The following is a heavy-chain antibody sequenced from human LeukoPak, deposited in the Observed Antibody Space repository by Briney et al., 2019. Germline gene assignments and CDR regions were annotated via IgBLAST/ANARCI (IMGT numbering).Heavy chain of an antibody. V-gene: IGHV1-18*01. CDR3: AREADGTSGSYLDY. D-gene: IGHD1-26*01. CDR2: ISAYNGNT. Sequence: ASVKVSCKTSGYTLTKFGITWVRQAPGQGLEWMGWISAYNGNTNYAQKLQGRVTMTTDTSTSTAYMELRSLRSDDTAVYYCAREADGTSGSYLDYWGQGTLVTVSS. J-gene: IGHJ4*02. CDR1: GYTLTKFG.